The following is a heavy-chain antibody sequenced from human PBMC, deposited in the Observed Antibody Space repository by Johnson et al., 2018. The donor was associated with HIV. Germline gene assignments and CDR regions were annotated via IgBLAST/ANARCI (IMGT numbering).Heavy chain of an antibody. D-gene: IGHD4-23*01. V-gene: IGHV3-30*18. J-gene: IGHJ3*01. Sequence: PGKGLEWVAGISFAGINKYYANSVKGRFTISRDNSKNTLYLQMNSLRAEDTATYYCAKSPGKDNGGNSGGIDFWGQGTRVTVSS. CDR2: ISFAGINK. CDR3: AKSPGKDNGGNSGGIDF.